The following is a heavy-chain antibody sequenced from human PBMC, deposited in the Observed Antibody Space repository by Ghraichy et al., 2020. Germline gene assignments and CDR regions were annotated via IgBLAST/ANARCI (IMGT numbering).Heavy chain of an antibody. CDR1: GGSISSGSYY. V-gene: IGHV4-61*02. D-gene: IGHD2-15*01. CDR2: IYTSGST. CDR3: ARVVVVAAPPQYYYYYYMDV. Sequence: SETLSLTCTVSGGSISSGSYYWSWIRQPAGKGLEWIGRIYTSGSTNYNPSLKSRVTISVDTSKNQFSLKLSSVTAADTAVYYCARVVVVAAPPQYYYYYYMDVWGKGTTVTVSS. J-gene: IGHJ6*03.